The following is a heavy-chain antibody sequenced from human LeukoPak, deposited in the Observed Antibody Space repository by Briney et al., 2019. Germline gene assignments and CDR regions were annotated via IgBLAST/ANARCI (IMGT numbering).Heavy chain of an antibody. CDR2: IYYSGST. CDR1: GGSFSGYY. V-gene: IGHV4-59*01. Sequence: PSETLSLTCAVYGGSFSGYYWSWIRQSPGKGLEWIGYIYYSGSTNYNPSLKSRVTISVDTSKNQFSLKLSSVTAADTAVYYCARETCSGGSCFQFDFWGQGTLVTVSS. CDR3: ARETCSGGSCFQFDF. D-gene: IGHD2-15*01. J-gene: IGHJ4*02.